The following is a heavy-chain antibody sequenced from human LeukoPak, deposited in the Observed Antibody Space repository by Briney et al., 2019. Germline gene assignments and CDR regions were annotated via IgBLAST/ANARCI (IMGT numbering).Heavy chain of an antibody. V-gene: IGHV4-4*02. CDR2: ILHTGNT. CDR1: GFTFSSYSM. J-gene: IGHJ4*02. CDR3: ARNGHYSLDY. Sequence: PGGSLRLSCAASGFTFSSYSMNWVRQPPGKGLEWFGEILHTGNTNYNPSLKSRVTISVDKPNNQFSLKLSSVTAADTAVYYCARNGHYSLDYWGQGTLVTVSS. D-gene: IGHD3-10*01.